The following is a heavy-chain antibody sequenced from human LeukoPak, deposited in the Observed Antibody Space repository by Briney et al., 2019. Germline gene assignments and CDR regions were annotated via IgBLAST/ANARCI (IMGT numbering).Heavy chain of an antibody. V-gene: IGHV3-21*01. Sequence: PGGSLRLSCAASGFTFSSYSMNWVRQAPGKGLEWVSSISSSSSYIYYADSVKGRFTISRDNAKNSLYLQMNSLRAEDTAVYYCARGGETGWSFVAGTDYFDYWGQGTLVTVSS. D-gene: IGHD6-19*01. J-gene: IGHJ4*02. CDR2: ISSSSSYI. CDR3: ARGGETGWSFVAGTDYFDY. CDR1: GFTFSSYS.